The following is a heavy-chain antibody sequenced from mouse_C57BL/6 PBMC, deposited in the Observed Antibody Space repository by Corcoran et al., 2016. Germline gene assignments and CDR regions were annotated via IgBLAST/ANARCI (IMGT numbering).Heavy chain of an antibody. CDR2: INTYSGVP. J-gene: IGHJ2*01. CDR3: ARSVDGYLYYFDY. D-gene: IGHD2-3*01. V-gene: IGHV9-3*01. CDR1: GYTFTTYG. Sequence: QIQLVQSGPELKKPGETVKISCKASGYTFTTYGMSWVKQAPGKGLKWMGWINTYSGVPTYADDFKGRFAFSLETSASTAYLQINNLKNEDTATYFCARSVDGYLYYFDYWGQGTTLTVSS.